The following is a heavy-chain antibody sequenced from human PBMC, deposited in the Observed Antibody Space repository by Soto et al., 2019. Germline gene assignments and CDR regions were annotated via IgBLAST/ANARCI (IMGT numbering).Heavy chain of an antibody. V-gene: IGHV1-18*01. Sequence: ASVKVSCKASGYTFNIYGISWVRQAPGQGLEWMGWISAYNGNTNYAQNFQGRVTMTTDTSTNTAYMELRSLRSDDTAVYYCARGRPHYVWGRYFDYWGQGTLVTVSS. J-gene: IGHJ4*02. CDR1: GYTFNIYG. CDR2: ISAYNGNT. CDR3: ARGRPHYVWGRYFDY. D-gene: IGHD3-16*01.